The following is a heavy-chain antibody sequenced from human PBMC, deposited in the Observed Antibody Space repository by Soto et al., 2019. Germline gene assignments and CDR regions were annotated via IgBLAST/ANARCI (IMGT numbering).Heavy chain of an antibody. V-gene: IGHV3-30*04. CDR2: ISHDGRST. D-gene: IGHD3-22*01. J-gene: IGHJ3*02. Sequence: SLRLSCAASALPFTDYSMHWVRQTAGKGLEWVAFISHDGRSTFYSDSVKGRFTISRDNSKNTLYLQMNSLRAEDTAVYYCAKGIYYDRPTHDAFDIWGQGTMVTVSS. CDR1: ALPFTDYS. CDR3: AKGIYYDRPTHDAFDI.